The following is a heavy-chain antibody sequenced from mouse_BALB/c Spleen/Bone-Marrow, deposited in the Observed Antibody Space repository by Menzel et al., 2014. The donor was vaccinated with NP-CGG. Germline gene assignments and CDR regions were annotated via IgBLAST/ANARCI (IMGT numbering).Heavy chain of an antibody. D-gene: IGHD3-1*01. CDR2: INPSNDTP. CDR3: TRSGYSGYCFFNDA. Sequence: NYFVYWVKQRPGQGLEWIGEINPSNDTPNFNEKFKSKATLTVEKSSSTAYMQISSLSAEEDAVYYCTRSGYSGYCFFNDAGGA. CDR1: NYF. V-gene: IGHV1S81*02. J-gene: IGHJ1*01.